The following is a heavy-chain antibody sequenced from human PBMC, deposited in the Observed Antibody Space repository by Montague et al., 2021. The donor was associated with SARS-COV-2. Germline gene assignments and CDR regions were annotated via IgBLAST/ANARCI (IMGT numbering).Heavy chain of an antibody. J-gene: IGHJ4*02. CDR1: GGSISSYY. D-gene: IGHD4-17*01. V-gene: IGHV4-59*01. Sequence: SETLSLTCTVSGGSISSYYWSWIRQPPGKGLEWIGYIYYSGSTNYNPSLKSRVTISVDTYKNQYDLTLSSVTAADADVYYCAREPSYGDDFGNWGQGTLVTVSS. CDR3: AREPSYGDDFGN. CDR2: IYYSGST.